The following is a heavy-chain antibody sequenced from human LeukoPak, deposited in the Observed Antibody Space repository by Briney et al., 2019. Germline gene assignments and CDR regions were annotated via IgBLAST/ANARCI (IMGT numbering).Heavy chain of an antibody. CDR3: ARQVVATIFGVVHFDY. Sequence: GESLKVSCKGSGYSFISYWIGWVRQMPGKGLEWMGIIYPGDSDTRYSPSFQGQVTISADKSISTAYLQWSSLKASDTAMYYCARQVVATIFGVVHFDYWGQGTLVTVSS. CDR2: IYPGDSDT. J-gene: IGHJ4*02. CDR1: GYSFISYW. D-gene: IGHD3-3*01. V-gene: IGHV5-51*01.